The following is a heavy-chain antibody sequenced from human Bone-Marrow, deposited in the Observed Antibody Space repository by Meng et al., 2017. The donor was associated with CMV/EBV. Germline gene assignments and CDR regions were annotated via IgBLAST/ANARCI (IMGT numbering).Heavy chain of an antibody. V-gene: IGHV1-18*01. Sequence: ASVKVSCKASGYTFTSYGISWVRQAPGQGLEWMGWISAYNGNTNYAQKLQGRVTMTTDTSTSTAYMELRSLRSDDTAVYYCARDGFMITFGGASAYWGQGTLVTVSS. CDR1: GYTFTSYG. J-gene: IGHJ4*02. CDR2: ISAYNGNT. D-gene: IGHD3-16*01. CDR3: ARDGFMITFGGASAY.